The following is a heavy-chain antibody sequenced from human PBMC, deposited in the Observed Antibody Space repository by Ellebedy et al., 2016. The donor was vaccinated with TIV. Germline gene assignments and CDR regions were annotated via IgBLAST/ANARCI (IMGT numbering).Heavy chain of an antibody. J-gene: IGHJ2*01. CDR1: GFSFKTDA. V-gene: IGHV3-21*04. Sequence: GESLKISCLASGFSFKTDAMNWVRQPPGQGLEWVASVRSGGVYVWYGDSVKGRFTISLDHAKNSLFLQMNSLRDDDTAMYYCAGGTGWIFDLWGRGTLVTVSS. CDR2: VRSGGVYV. D-gene: IGHD6-19*01. CDR3: AGGTGWIFDL.